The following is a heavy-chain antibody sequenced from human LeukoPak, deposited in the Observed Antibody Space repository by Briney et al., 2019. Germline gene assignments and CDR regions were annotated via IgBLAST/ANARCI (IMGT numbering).Heavy chain of an antibody. J-gene: IGHJ4*02. D-gene: IGHD5-12*01. V-gene: IGHV4-61*02. CDR2: IYTSGST. CDR1: GGSISSGSYY. Sequence: SETLSLTCTVSGGSISSGSYYWSWIRQPAGKGLEWIGRIYTSGSTNYNPSLKSRVTISADTSKNQFSLKLSSVTAADTAVYYCARVSGYDWESFYDYWGQGSLVTVSS. CDR3: ARVSGYDWESFYDY.